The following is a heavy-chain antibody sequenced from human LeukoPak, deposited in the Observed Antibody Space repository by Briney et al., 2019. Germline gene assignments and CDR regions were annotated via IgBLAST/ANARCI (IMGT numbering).Heavy chain of an antibody. CDR2: ISSSSSTI. Sequence: GGSLRLSCAASGFTFSSYSMNWVRQAPGKGLEWVSYISSSSSTIYYADSVKGRFTISSDNAKNSLYLQMNSLRAEDTAVYYCAKVLGDYDFWSGQVFDYWGQGTLVTVSS. CDR3: AKVLGDYDFWSGQVFDY. D-gene: IGHD3-3*01. J-gene: IGHJ4*02. CDR1: GFTFSSYS. V-gene: IGHV3-48*04.